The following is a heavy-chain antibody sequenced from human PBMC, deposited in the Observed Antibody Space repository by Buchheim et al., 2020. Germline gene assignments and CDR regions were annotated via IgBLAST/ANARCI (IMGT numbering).Heavy chain of an antibody. D-gene: IGHD1-26*01. CDR2: IKQEGNEK. V-gene: IGHV3-7*01. CDR1: GFTFSYYW. J-gene: IGHJ4*02. CDR3: ARGHSGIDY. Sequence: EVQLVESGGGLVQAGGSLRLSCAASGFTFSYYWMTWVRQAPGKGLEWVANIKQEGNEKYYVDSVKGRFTISRDDAKNSLYLQMDSLRAEDTAVYYCARGHSGIDYWGQGTL.